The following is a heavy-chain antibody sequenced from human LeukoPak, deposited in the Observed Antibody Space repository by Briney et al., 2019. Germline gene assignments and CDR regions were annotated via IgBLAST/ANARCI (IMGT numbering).Heavy chain of an antibody. CDR1: GDSISSYA. V-gene: IGHV4-59*01. CDR2: ISRSGDT. CDR3: AKDRGGGRYAFDI. D-gene: IGHD3-10*01. Sequence: PSETLSLTCSVSGDSISSYAWSWIRRPPGKGLEWIGDISRSGDTNYSPSLKSRLTISVDMSKNQFSLKLRSVTAADTAVYYCAKDRGGGRYAFDIWGQGTVVTVSS. J-gene: IGHJ3*02.